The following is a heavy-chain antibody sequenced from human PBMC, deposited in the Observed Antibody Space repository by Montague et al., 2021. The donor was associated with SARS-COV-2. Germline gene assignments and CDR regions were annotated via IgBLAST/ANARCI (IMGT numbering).Heavy chain of an antibody. D-gene: IGHD2-2*01. CDR1: GGSISSGSYY. CDR3: ARTIVVVSASIWYFDL. J-gene: IGHJ2*01. Sequence: SETLSLTCTVSGGSISSGSYYWSWIRQPAGKGLEWIGCIYYSGSTNYNPSLKSRVTISVDTSKTQFSLKLNSVTAADKAVYYCARTIVVVSASIWYFDLWGRGTLVAVSS. CDR2: IYYSGST. V-gene: IGHV4-61*10.